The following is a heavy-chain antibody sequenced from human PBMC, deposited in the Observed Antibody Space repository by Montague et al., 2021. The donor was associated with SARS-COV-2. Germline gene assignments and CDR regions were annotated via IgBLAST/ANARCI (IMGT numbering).Heavy chain of an antibody. V-gene: IGHV4-39*01. D-gene: IGHD3-9*01. Sequence: SETLSLTCTVSGASISLNSHSWGWLRQPPGRGLEWITTVHNTGNSYHNSSLQSRVTISRDTSQRQVSLRLNSMTTADTAVYCCARLSSGFPNWFDTWGQGILVTVSS. CDR3: ARLSSGFPNWFDT. CDR2: VHNTGNS. CDR1: GASISLNSHS. J-gene: IGHJ5*02.